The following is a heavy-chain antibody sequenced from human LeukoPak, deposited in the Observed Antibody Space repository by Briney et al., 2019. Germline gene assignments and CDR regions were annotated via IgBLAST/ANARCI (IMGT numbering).Heavy chain of an antibody. CDR2: ISSSSSYI. V-gene: IGHV3-21*01. CDR3: ARDYGGNSGYFQH. Sequence: GGSLRLSCAASGFTFSSYRMNWVRQAPGKGLEWVSSISSSSSYIYYADSVKGRFTTSRDNAKNSLYLQMNSLRAEDTAVYYCARDYGGNSGYFQHWGQGTLVTVST. D-gene: IGHD4-17*01. CDR1: GFTFSSYR. J-gene: IGHJ1*01.